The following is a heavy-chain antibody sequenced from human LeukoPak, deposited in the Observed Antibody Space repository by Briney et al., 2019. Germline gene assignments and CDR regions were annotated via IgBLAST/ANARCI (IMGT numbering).Heavy chain of an antibody. CDR3: ARDLSERYSTDY. V-gene: IGHV3-30*03. Sequence: GGSLRLSCAASGFTFSSYSMNWVRQAPGKGLEWVAFISYDGSTKYYADSVKGRFTISRDNSQNTLDLQMNSLRAEDTAVYYCARDLSERYSTDYWGQGTLVTVSS. CDR1: GFTFSSYS. J-gene: IGHJ4*02. CDR2: ISYDGSTK. D-gene: IGHD1-26*01.